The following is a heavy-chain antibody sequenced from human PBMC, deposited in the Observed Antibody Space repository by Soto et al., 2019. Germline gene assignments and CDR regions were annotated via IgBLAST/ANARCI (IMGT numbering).Heavy chain of an antibody. CDR3: AKDGIRKDDY. Sequence: EVQLSESGGGVIQSGGSLRLSCAASGFSISNYAMSWVRQAPGRGLEWISSISDSGTNTFYADSVRGRFVISRDKSKNTVYLQMNNLRVEDTALYYCAKDGIRKDDYWGQGTLVTVSS. CDR2: ISDSGTNT. V-gene: IGHV3-23*01. CDR1: GFSISNYA. J-gene: IGHJ4*02.